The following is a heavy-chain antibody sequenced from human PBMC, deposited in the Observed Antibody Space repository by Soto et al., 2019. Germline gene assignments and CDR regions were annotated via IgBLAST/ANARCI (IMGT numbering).Heavy chain of an antibody. V-gene: IGHV3-7*01. CDR2: INQVGSAQ. Sequence: EVQLVESGGDLVRPGGSLRLSCAASGFTFSSHWMHWVRQATGKGLEWVANINQVGSAQYYVDSVKGRFTISRDNAKNSLYLQMNSLRAEDTALYYCVNGPEFCIGDWGQGTQVTVSS. J-gene: IGHJ4*02. CDR3: VNGPEFCIGD. D-gene: IGHD3-16*01. CDR1: GFTFSSHW.